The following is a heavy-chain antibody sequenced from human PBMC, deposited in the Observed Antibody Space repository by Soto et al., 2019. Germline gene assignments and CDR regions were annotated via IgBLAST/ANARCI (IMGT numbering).Heavy chain of an antibody. CDR1: GGSISSYY. D-gene: IGHD6-13*01. V-gene: IGHV4-59*08. CDR2: IYYSGST. J-gene: IGHJ6*03. CDR3: ARQGIAAADSYYYYYYMDV. Sequence: PSETLSLTCTVSGGSISSYYWSWIRQPPGKGLEWIGYIYYSGSTNYNPSLKSRVTISVDTSKNQFSLKLSSVTAADTAVYYCARQGIAAADSYYYYYYMDVGGKGTTVTVSS.